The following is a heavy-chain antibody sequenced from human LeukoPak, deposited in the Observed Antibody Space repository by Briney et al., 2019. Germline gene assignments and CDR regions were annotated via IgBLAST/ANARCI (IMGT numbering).Heavy chain of an antibody. J-gene: IGHJ4*02. V-gene: IGHV3-43*02. CDR1: GFTFDEYG. D-gene: IGHD6-19*01. CDR3: AKDQWQAGGFDY. Sequence: GGSLRLSCAASGFTFDEYGMHWVRQAPGKGLEWVSLISGDGGSTFYADSVKGRFTISRDNSKNSLYLQTNRLRTEDTALYYCAKDQWQAGGFDYWGQGTLVTVSS. CDR2: ISGDGGST.